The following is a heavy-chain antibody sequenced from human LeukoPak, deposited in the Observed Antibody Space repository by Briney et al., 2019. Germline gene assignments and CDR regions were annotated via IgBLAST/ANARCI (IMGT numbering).Heavy chain of an antibody. J-gene: IGHJ5*02. CDR2: MNPNSGNT. Sequence: ASVKVSCKASGYTFTSYAINWVRQATGQGLEWMGWMNPNSGNTGYAQKFQGRVTMTRNTSISTAYMELSSLRSEDTAVYYCATEQWLVSRNWFDPWGQGTLVTVSS. D-gene: IGHD6-19*01. CDR1: GYTFTSYA. CDR3: ATEQWLVSRNWFDP. V-gene: IGHV1-8*01.